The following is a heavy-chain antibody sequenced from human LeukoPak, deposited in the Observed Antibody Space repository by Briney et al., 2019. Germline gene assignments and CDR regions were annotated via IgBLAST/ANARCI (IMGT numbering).Heavy chain of an antibody. CDR2: IYSGGST. CDR1: GFTVSSNY. Sequence: GGSLRLSCAASGFTVSSNYMSWVRQAPGKGLEWVSVIYSGGSTYYADSVKGRFTISRDNSKNTLYLQMDSLRAEDTAVYYCARAGYSYGYYYYYYGMDVWGQGTTVTVSS. V-gene: IGHV3-53*01. D-gene: IGHD5-18*01. J-gene: IGHJ6*02. CDR3: ARAGYSYGYYYYYYGMDV.